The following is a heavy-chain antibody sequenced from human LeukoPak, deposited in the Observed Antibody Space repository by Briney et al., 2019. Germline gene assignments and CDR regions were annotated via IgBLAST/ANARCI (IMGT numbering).Heavy chain of an antibody. D-gene: IGHD5-18*01. CDR3: VSPRGFSYGYFDY. CDR1: GGSISSSSAY. J-gene: IGHJ4*02. V-gene: IGHV4-39*01. Sequence: PSETLSLTCTVSGGSISSSSAYWGWIRQPPGKGLEWIGSIYYSKNTYYNPSLRSRVTISADTSKNQFSLTLGSVSATDTAVYYCVSPRGFSYGYFDYWGQGTLVTVSS. CDR2: IYYSKNT.